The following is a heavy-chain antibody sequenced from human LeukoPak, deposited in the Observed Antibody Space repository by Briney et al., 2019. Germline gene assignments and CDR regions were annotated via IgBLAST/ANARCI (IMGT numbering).Heavy chain of an antibody. D-gene: IGHD6-19*01. V-gene: IGHV2-5*01. J-gene: IGHJ4*02. CDR1: GASFSSSGVG. CDR2: IYWNDDK. CDR3: AHSYNSGWIPFDY. Sequence: SGPSLVNPTQTLTLTCAVSGASFSSSGVGVCWILQPPGKALEWPALIYWNDDKFYSPSLKNRLTITKHTSKNQVVLTMTNMDPVDTATYYCAHSYNSGWIPFDYWGQGTLVTVSS.